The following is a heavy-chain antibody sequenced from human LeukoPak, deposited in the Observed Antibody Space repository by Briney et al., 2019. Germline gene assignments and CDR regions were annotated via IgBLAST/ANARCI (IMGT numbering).Heavy chain of an antibody. CDR3: ARDRHWNYYFDY. Sequence: SETLSLTCTVSGYSISSGYYWGWIRQPPGKGLEWIGSMYHNGNAYYKPSLKSRVTISVDTSKNQFSLKVSSVTAADTAVYYCARDRHWNYYFDYWGQGTLVTVSS. D-gene: IGHD1-7*01. CDR2: MYHNGNA. V-gene: IGHV4-38-2*02. CDR1: GYSISSGYY. J-gene: IGHJ4*02.